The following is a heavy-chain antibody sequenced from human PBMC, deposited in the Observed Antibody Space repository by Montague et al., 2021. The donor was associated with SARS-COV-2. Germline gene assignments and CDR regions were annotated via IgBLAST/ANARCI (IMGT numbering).Heavy chain of an antibody. Sequence: ALVKPTQTLTLTCTLSGFSLSTSGMRASWIRQPPGKALEWLARIDWDDDKFYSTSLKTRLTISKDTPKNQVVLTMTNMDPVDTATYYCARSYYDILTNYYDAFDIWGQGTMVTVSS. CDR2: IDWDDDK. CDR1: GFSLSTSGMR. D-gene: IGHD3-9*01. CDR3: ARSYYDILTNYYDAFDI. V-gene: IGHV2-70*04. J-gene: IGHJ3*02.